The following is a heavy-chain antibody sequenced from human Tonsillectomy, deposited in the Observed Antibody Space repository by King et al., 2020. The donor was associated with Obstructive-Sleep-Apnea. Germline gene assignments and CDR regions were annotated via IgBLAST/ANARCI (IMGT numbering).Heavy chain of an antibody. CDR1: GFTFSTYL. J-gene: IGHJ3*01. CDR3: ASRASSGPHAFNL. CDR2: INIDGTSI. V-gene: IGHV3-74*02. D-gene: IGHD5-12*01. Sequence: QLVQSGGGLVQPGGSLRLSCAASGFTFSTYLMHWVRQAPGKGLVWVSRINIDGTSISYVDSVKGRFTTSRDNAKNTLYLQMDSLRAEDTAVYYCASRASSGPHAFNLWGQGTMVSVSS.